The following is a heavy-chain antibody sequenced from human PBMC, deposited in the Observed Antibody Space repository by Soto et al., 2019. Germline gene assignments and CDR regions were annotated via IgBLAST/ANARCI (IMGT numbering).Heavy chain of an antibody. CDR2: VSAYNGNT. CDR3: ARLPQTFVNWFDP. J-gene: IGHJ5*02. CDR1: GYTFTSYG. V-gene: IGHV1-18*01. D-gene: IGHD2-2*01. Sequence: ASVKVSCKASGYTFTSYGISWVRQAPGQGLEWMGWVSAYNGNTNYAQKLQGRVTMTTDTSTSTAYMELRSLRSDDTAVYHCARLPQTFVNWFDPWGQGTLVTVSS.